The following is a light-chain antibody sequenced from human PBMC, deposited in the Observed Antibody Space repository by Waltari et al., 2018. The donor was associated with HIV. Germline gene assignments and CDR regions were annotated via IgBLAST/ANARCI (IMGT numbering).Light chain of an antibody. CDR3: YSATDDYRVV. Sequence: SYELTQPSSVSVSPGQTARITCSGAVLAKKHARWFQQKSGQAPLVVIYKDTERPSENPERFSGSSSGTTVTLTINGAHVEDEADYYCYSATDDYRVVFGGGTQLTVL. J-gene: IGLJ2*01. V-gene: IGLV3-27*01. CDR2: KDT. CDR1: VLAKKH.